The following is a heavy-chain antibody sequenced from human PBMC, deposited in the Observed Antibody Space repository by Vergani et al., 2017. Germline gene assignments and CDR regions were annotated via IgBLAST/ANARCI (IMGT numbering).Heavy chain of an antibody. CDR3: ARDPPKDCSSTSCSPGAFDI. CDR1: GYTFTSYY. V-gene: IGHV1-69*01. D-gene: IGHD2-2*01. CDR2: IIPIFGTA. Sequence: QVQLVQSGAEVKKPGASVKVSCKASGYTFTSYYMHWVRQAPGQGLEWMGGIIPIFGTANYAQKFQGRVTITADESTSTAYMELSSLRSEDTAVYYCARDPPKDCSSTSCSPGAFDIWGQGTMVTVSS. J-gene: IGHJ3*02.